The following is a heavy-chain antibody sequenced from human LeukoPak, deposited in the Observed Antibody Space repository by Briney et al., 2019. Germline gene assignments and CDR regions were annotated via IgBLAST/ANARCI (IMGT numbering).Heavy chain of an antibody. CDR1: GGSISSYY. V-gene: IGHV4-59*12. D-gene: IGHD3-22*01. Sequence: SETLSLTCTVSGGSISSYYWSWIRRPPGKGLEWIGYIYYSGSTNYNPSLKSRVTISVDTSKNQFSLKLSSVTAADTAVYYCARERYYYDSSGYPLTYWGQGTLVTVSS. CDR3: ARERYYYDSSGYPLTY. CDR2: IYYSGST. J-gene: IGHJ4*02.